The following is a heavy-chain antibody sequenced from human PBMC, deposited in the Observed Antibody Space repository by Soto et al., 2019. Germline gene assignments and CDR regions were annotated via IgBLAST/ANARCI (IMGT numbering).Heavy chain of an antibody. CDR2: INHSGST. V-gene: IGHV4-34*01. CDR3: ARGGNSGYVW. Sequence: SETLSLTCAVYGGSFSAYYWNWIRQPPGKGLEWIGEINHSGSTNYNPSLKSRVTISIDTSKNQFSLNLSSVTAADTAVYYCARGGNSGYVWWGQGTLVTVSS. J-gene: IGHJ4*02. CDR1: GGSFSAYY. D-gene: IGHD5-12*01.